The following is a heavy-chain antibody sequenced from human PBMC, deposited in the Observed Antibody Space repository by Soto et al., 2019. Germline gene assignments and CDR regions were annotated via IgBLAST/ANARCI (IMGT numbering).Heavy chain of an antibody. D-gene: IGHD2-15*01. Sequence: GGSLRLSCAASGFTFSSYAMSWVRQAPGKGLEWVSAISGSGGSTYYADSVKGRFTISRDNSKNTLYLQMNSLRAEDTAVYYCAKDSFESYIGIVVVVVGPTVLPMDVWGKGTTVTVSS. V-gene: IGHV3-23*01. CDR1: GFTFSSYA. CDR3: AKDSFESYIGIVVVVVGPTVLPMDV. J-gene: IGHJ6*03. CDR2: ISGSGGST.